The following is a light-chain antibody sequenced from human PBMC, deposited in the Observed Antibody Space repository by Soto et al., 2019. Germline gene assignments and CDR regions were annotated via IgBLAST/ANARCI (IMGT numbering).Light chain of an antibody. V-gene: IGKV3-15*01. J-gene: IGKJ2*01. Sequence: EIVLTQSPAILSASPGESATLSCRASQTVSDTLAWYQQKPGQSPRLLIYGASTRATDIPVGFSGSGSVTEFTLTISSLQSEDFAVYYFQQYNIWPPLYTFGQGTKL. CDR3: QQYNIWPPLYT. CDR2: GAS. CDR1: QTVSDT.